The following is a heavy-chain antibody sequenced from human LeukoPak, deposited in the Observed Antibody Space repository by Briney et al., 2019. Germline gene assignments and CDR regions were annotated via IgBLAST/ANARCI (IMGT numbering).Heavy chain of an antibody. CDR3: ARITYYYDSSGYECDY. D-gene: IGHD3-22*01. V-gene: IGHV4-39*07. J-gene: IGHJ4*02. CDR2: IYYSGST. Sequence: SETLSLTCTVSGGSISSSSYYWGWIRQPPGKGLEWIGSIYYSGSTYYNPSLKSRVTISVDTSKNQFSLKLSSVTAADTAVYYCARITYYYDSSGYECDYWGQGTLVTVSS. CDR1: GGSISSSSYY.